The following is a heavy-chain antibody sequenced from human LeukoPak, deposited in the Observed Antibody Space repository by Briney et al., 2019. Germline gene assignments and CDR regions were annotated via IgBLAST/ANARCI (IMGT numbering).Heavy chain of an antibody. CDR3: ATSRGGSGSIWDS. V-gene: IGHV4-34*01. D-gene: IGHD3-10*01. CDR2: INESGST. J-gene: IGHJ4*02. CDR1: GGSFSGDY. Sequence: SETLSLTCGVSGGSFSGDYWSWIRQSPGKGLEWIGEINESGSTDYTPSLMSRVTISLDTSRNQFSLNLSSMTAADTAVYYCATSRGGSGSIWDSWGQGTLVTVSS.